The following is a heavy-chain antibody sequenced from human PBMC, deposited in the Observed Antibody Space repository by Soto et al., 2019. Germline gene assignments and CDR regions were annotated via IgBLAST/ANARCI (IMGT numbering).Heavy chain of an antibody. CDR1: GGSISSSSYY. D-gene: IGHD3-3*01. CDR2: IYYSGST. Sequence: QLQLQESGPGLVKPSETLSLTCTVSGGSISSSSYYWGWIRQPPGKGLEWIGSIYYSGSTYYNPSLKSRVTISVDTSKNQFSLKLSSVTAADTAVYYCASKFWNQRWFDPWGQGTLVTVSS. J-gene: IGHJ5*02. CDR3: ASKFWNQRWFDP. V-gene: IGHV4-39*01.